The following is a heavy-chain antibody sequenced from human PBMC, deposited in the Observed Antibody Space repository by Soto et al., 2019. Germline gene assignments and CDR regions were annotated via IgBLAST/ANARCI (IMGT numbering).Heavy chain of an antibody. D-gene: IGHD3-3*01. Sequence: EVQLVESGGGLVKPGGSLRLSCAASGFTFSSYSMNWVRQAPGKGLEWVSSISSSSSYIYYADSVKGRFTISRENAKNSLYLQMNSLRAEDTAVYYCARIRDYDFGSGYSTDYYYYGMDVWGQGTTVTVSS. CDR2: ISSSSSYI. CDR3: ARIRDYDFGSGYSTDYYYYGMDV. CDR1: GFTFSSYS. V-gene: IGHV3-21*01. J-gene: IGHJ6*02.